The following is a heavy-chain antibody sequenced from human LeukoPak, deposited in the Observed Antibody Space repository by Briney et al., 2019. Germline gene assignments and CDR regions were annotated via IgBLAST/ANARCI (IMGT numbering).Heavy chain of an antibody. V-gene: IGHV3-21*01. Sequence: PGGSLRLSCAASGFTFGSYSMNWVRQAPGKGLEWVSSISSSSSYIYYADSVKGRFTISRDNAKNSLYLQMNSLRAEDTAVYYCARSGWHHFFDYWGQGTLVTVSS. CDR1: GFTFGSYS. CDR3: ARSGWHHFFDY. D-gene: IGHD6-19*01. CDR2: ISSSSSYI. J-gene: IGHJ4*02.